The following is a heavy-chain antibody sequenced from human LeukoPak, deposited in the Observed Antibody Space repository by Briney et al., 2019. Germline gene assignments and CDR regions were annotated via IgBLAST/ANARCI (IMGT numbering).Heavy chain of an antibody. CDR2: INGDGCST. CDR3: AKRPDCSTTNCFRFEY. Sequence: PGGSLRLSCAASGFTFSTYAMSWVRQAPGQGLEWVSSINGDGCSTYYAESVKGRFTVSRDNSKNTLYLQMDRLRAEDTAVYYCAKRPDCSTTNCFRFEYWGQGTLVTVSS. J-gene: IGHJ4*02. V-gene: IGHV3-23*01. CDR1: GFTFSTYA. D-gene: IGHD2-2*01.